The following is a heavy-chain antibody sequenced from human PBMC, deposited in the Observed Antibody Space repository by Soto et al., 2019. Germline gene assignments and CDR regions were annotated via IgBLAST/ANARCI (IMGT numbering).Heavy chain of an antibody. V-gene: IGHV3-23*01. J-gene: IGHJ1*01. CDR3: AKDQRIVVVKGCFQH. D-gene: IGHD3-22*01. CDR2: ISGSGVST. CDR1: GFTFSSYS. Sequence: GGSLRLSGTASGFTFSSYSISWVRQAPWKGLEWVSAISGSGVSTYYADSVKGRFTISRDNSKNTLYLQMNGLRAEDTAVYYCAKDQRIVVVKGCFQHLGQRTLVTVSP.